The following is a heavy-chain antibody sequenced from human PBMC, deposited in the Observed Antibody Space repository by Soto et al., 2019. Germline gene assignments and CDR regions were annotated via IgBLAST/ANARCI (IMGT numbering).Heavy chain of an antibody. J-gene: IGHJ6*03. D-gene: IGHD6-19*01. CDR1: GFSLSNGKVG. Sequence: HVTLKESGPVLVKPTETLTLTCTVSGFSLSNGKVGVSWIRQPPGKALERLAHIFSNDEKSYRTSLKSRLTISEDTSKSQVVLTMTNVDPVDTATYYCARILFGRSVAGGYFYMDVWGKGTTVTVSS. CDR3: ARILFGRSVAGGYFYMDV. CDR2: IFSNDEK. V-gene: IGHV2-26*01.